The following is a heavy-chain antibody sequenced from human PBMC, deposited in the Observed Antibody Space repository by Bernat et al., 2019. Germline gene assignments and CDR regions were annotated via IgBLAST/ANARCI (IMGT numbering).Heavy chain of an antibody. CDR1: GLTFSSYG. D-gene: IGHD1-26*01. V-gene: IGHV3-30*18. Sequence: QVQLVESGGGVVQPGRSLRLSCAASGLTFSSYGMHWVRQAPGKGLEWVAVISYDGSNKYYADSVKGRFTISRDNSKNTLYLQMNSLRAEDTAVYYCAKDSGSYYEDYWGQGTLVTVSS. CDR3: AKDSGSYYEDY. CDR2: ISYDGSNK. J-gene: IGHJ4*02.